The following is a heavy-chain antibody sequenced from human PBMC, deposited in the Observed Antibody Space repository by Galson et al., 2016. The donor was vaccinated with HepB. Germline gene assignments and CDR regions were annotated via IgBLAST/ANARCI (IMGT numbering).Heavy chain of an antibody. V-gene: IGHV1-69*06. CDR1: GGIFNSYT. Sequence: SVKVSCKASGGIFNSYTISWVRQAPGQGLEWMGGIIPVFGTANYAQKFQGRVTITADTSTTTTYMKLSSLRSDDWAVYYCARGTTDCLTTNCYTFEVDFWAQGTLVTVSS. CDR2: IIPVFGTA. J-gene: IGHJ4*02. CDR3: ARGTTDCLTTNCYTFEVDF. D-gene: IGHD2-2*02.